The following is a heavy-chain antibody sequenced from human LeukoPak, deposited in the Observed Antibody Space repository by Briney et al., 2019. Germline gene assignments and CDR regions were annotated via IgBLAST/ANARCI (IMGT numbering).Heavy chain of an antibody. J-gene: IGHJ5*02. CDR3: ATLDIAVAGIGRAEGPDH. CDR2: INPNSGGT. V-gene: IGHV1-2*02. Sequence: ASVKVSCKASGYTFTGYYMHWVRQAPGQGLEWMGWINPNSGGTNYAQKFQGRVTMTRDTSISTAYMELSRLRSDDTAVYYCATLDIAVAGIGRAEGPDHWGQGTLVTVSS. CDR1: GYTFTGYY. D-gene: IGHD6-19*01.